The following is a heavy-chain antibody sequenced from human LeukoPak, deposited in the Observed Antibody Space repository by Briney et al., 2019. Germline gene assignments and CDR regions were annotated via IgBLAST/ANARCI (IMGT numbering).Heavy chain of an antibody. CDR3: ARDGGVGATIVTDY. D-gene: IGHD1-26*01. CDR1: GFTFSDYY. V-gene: IGHV3-11*06. Sequence: GGSLRLSCAASGFTFSDYYLSWVRQAPGKGLEWVSFISPSSSYTNYADSVKGRFTISRDNAKNSLYLQMNSLRAEDTAVYYRARDGGVGATIVTDYWGQGTLVTVSS. J-gene: IGHJ4*02. CDR2: ISPSSSYT.